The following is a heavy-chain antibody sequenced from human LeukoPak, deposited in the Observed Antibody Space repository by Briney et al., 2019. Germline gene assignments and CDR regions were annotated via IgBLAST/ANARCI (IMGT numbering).Heavy chain of an antibody. V-gene: IGHV1-8*01. J-gene: IGHJ4*02. D-gene: IGHD6-19*01. CDR2: MNPNSGNT. CDR1: GYTFTSCD. Sequence: ASVKVSCKASGYTFTSCDINWVRQDTGQGPEWMGWMNPNSGNTGYGQSFQGRITMTRDISIGTAYMELSNLTSEDTAIYYCTRGSSGRRDNWGQGTLVTVSA. CDR3: TRGSSGRRDN.